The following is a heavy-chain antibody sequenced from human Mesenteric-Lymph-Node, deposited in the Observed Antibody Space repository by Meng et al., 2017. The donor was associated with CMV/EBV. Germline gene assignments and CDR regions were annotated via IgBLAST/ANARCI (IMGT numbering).Heavy chain of an antibody. J-gene: IGHJ6*02. V-gene: IGHV4-31*02. Sequence: ISSGGYYWTWIRQLPVKGLEWIGCIYFSGTTYYNPSLKSRVAISLDKSKDQFSLEMNSMTAADTAVYYCARDWCSGGSCSYYYGMDVWGQGTTVTVSS. CDR2: IYFSGTT. D-gene: IGHD2-15*01. CDR3: ARDWCSGGSCSYYYGMDV. CDR1: ISSGGYY.